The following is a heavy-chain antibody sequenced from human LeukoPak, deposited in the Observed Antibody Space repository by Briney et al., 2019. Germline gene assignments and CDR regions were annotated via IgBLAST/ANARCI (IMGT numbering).Heavy chain of an antibody. CDR1: GFTFSSYA. CDR3: VLVLLWFGEPSDY. D-gene: IGHD3-10*01. Sequence: GGSLRLSCAASGFTFSSYAMHWVRQAPGKGLEWVAVISYDGSNKYYADSVKGRFTISRDNSKNTLYLQMNSLRAEDTAVYYCVLVLLWFGEPSDYWGQGTLVTVSS. J-gene: IGHJ4*02. CDR2: ISYDGSNK. V-gene: IGHV3-30-3*01.